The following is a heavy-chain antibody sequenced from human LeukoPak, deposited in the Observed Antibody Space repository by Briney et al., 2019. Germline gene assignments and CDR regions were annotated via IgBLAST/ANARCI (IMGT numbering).Heavy chain of an antibody. J-gene: IGHJ3*02. CDR2: IYTSGST. Sequence: SQTLSLTCTVSGGSISSGSYYWGWIRQPAGKGLEWIGRIYTSGSTNYNPSLKSRVTMSVDTSKNQFSLKLSSVTAADTAVYYCARVGIGNAFDIWGQGTMVTVSS. CDR1: GGSISSGSYY. CDR3: ARVGIGNAFDI. V-gene: IGHV4-61*02. D-gene: IGHD2-21*01.